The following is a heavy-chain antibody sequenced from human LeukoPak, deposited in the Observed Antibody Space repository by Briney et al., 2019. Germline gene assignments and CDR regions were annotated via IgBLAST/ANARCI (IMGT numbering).Heavy chain of an antibody. CDR2: IWYDGNEK. Sequence: PSGGSLRLSSSASGFTFSSYGTHWVRKAPGKGLEWVAVIWYDGNEKHYVDSVKGRFTISRDNFKSTLYLQMNSLRAEDTAVYYCTYVGDHAYYFDYWGQGTLVTVSS. CDR1: GFTFSSYG. D-gene: IGHD2-21*02. CDR3: TYVGDHAYYFDY. V-gene: IGHV3-33*01. J-gene: IGHJ4*02.